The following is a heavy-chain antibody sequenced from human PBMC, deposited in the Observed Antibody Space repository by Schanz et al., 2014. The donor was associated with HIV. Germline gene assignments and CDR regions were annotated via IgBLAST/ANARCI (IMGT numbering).Heavy chain of an antibody. CDR1: GFTFSTYA. V-gene: IGHV3-23*01. D-gene: IGHD3-10*01. CDR2: ISGSGGST. CDR3: AKGQRGVVRGDIDY. J-gene: IGHJ4*02. Sequence: EVQLLESGGGLVQPGGSLRLSCAASGFTFSTYAMSWVRQAPGKGLQWVSGISGSGGSTYYADSVKGRFTISRDNSKNTLYLQMNSLRAEDTAVYYCAKGQRGVVRGDIDYWGQGTLVTVSS.